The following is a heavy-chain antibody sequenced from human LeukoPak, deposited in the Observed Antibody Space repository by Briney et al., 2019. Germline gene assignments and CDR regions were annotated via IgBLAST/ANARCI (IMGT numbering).Heavy chain of an antibody. J-gene: IGHJ3*02. CDR3: ARDTGGSYYMLAYNAFDI. D-gene: IGHD1-26*01. V-gene: IGHV1-18*04. Sequence: GASVKVSCKTSGYTFTGYYIHWVRQAPGQGLEWMGWISAYNGNTNYAQKLQGRVTMTTDTSTSTAYMELRSLRSDDTAVYYCARDTGGSYYMLAYNAFDIWGQGTMVTVSS. CDR1: GYTFTGYY. CDR2: ISAYNGNT.